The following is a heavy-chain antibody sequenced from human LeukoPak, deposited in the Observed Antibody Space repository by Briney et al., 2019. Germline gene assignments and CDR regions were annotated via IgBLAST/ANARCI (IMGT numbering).Heavy chain of an antibody. Sequence: SVEVSCKASGGTFSSYAISWVRQAPGQGLEWMGGIIPIFGTANYAQKFQGRVTITSDESTSTAYMELSSLRSEDTAVYYCARCLRGHYYDSNAFDIWGQGTMVTVSS. CDR2: IIPIFGTA. J-gene: IGHJ3*02. CDR1: GGTFSSYA. CDR3: ARCLRGHYYDSNAFDI. D-gene: IGHD3-22*01. V-gene: IGHV1-69*01.